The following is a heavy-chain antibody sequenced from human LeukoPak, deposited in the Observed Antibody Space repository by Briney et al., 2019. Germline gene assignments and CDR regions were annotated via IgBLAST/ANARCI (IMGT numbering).Heavy chain of an antibody. CDR1: GYTFIDYY. CDR2: INPNSNST. D-gene: IGHD3-22*01. J-gene: IGHJ4*02. V-gene: IGHV1-2*02. Sequence: ASVKVSCKASGYTFIDYYIHWVRQAPGQGLEWMGWINPNSNSTNYAQKFQGRVTLTWDTSISTVYMELSTMRSDDTAVYYCARDTAPYYLDGSGYCLDYWGQGTLVTVSS. CDR3: ARDTAPYYLDGSGYCLDY.